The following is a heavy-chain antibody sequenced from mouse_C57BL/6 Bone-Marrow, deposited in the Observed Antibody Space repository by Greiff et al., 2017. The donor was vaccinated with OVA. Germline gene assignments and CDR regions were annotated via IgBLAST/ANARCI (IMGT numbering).Heavy chain of an antibody. J-gene: IGHJ3*01. Sequence: EVQGVESGAELVRPGASVKLSCTASGFNIKDDYMHWVKQRPEQGLEWIGWIDPENGDTEYASKFPGKATITADTSSNTAYLQLSSLTSEDTAVYYCTTVYYGNYGWFAYWGQGTLVTVSA. V-gene: IGHV14-4*01. D-gene: IGHD2-1*01. CDR3: TTVYYGNYGWFAY. CDR2: IDPENGDT. CDR1: GFNIKDDY.